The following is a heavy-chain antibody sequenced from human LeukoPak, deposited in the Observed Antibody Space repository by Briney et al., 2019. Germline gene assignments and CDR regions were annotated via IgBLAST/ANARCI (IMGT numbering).Heavy chain of an antibody. J-gene: IGHJ4*02. Sequence: ASVKVSCKASGYTFISYTLHWVRQAPGQRLEWMGWINAGNGNTKYSQKFQGRVTFTRDTSASTAYMELSSLRSEDTAVYYCARSGGDSFDYWGQGTLVTVSS. CDR2: INAGNGNT. CDR3: ARSGGDSFDY. CDR1: GYTFISYT. D-gene: IGHD1-26*01. V-gene: IGHV1-3*01.